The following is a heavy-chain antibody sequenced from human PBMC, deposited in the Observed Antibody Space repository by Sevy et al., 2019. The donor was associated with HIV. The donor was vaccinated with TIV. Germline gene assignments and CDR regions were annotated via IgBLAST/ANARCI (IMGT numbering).Heavy chain of an antibody. CDR1: GFTIRTYN. CDR2: ISSSSTYI. CDR3: ARDPVIPATTDYCYYGMDV. J-gene: IGHJ6*02. Sequence: GGSLRLSCAASGFTIRTYNMNWVRQAPGKGLEWVSSISSSSTYIYYEHSVKGRFTISGDNAKNSLYLQMSSLRAEDTAVYYCARDPVIPATTDYCYYGMDVWGQGTTVTVSS. D-gene: IGHD2-15*01. V-gene: IGHV3-21*01.